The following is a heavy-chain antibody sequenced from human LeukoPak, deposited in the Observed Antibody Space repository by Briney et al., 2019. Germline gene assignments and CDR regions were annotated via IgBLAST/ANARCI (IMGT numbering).Heavy chain of an antibody. J-gene: IGHJ4*02. D-gene: IGHD2-15*01. CDR3: ATYTRHCSGGTCYSIDY. V-gene: IGHV4-59*08. CDR1: GDSIRSYH. CDR2: VYYDGST. Sequence: PSETLSLTCTVSGDSIRSYHWTWIRQPPGRRLEWIGYVYYDGSTNYNPPLKSRVAISLDTSNSQFSLKLTSVTAADTAIYYCATYTRHCSGGTCYSIDYWGQGTLATVSS.